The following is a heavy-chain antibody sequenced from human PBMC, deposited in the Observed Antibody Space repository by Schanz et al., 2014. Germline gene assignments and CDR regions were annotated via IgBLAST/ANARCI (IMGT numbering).Heavy chain of an antibody. J-gene: IGHJ4*02. CDR3: ARSVGMVRRYFDS. CDR2: IYHSGST. CDR1: GGSISSSNW. D-gene: IGHD5-18*01. V-gene: IGHV4-4*02. Sequence: QVQLQESGPGLVKPSGTLSLTCAVSGGSISSSNWWSWVRQPPGKGLEWIGEIYHSGSTNYNPSLKVRVTISVAKNTHQFPLKLHSATAADTAVYYCARSVGMVRRYFDSWGQGNLVTVSS.